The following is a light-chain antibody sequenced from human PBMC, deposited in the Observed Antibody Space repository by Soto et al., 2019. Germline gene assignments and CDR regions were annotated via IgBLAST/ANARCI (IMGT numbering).Light chain of an antibody. Sequence: DIVLTQSPDNLSVSPGDRVTLSCRASESLFGFLAWYQQKPGQAPRLLMYGVSTRATGVPARFSGGGSATDFTLTISSLQPEDSAFYFCQSYNDWPFASGLGTRLE. V-gene: IGKV3-15*01. CDR1: ESLFGF. J-gene: IGKJ2*01. CDR2: GVS. CDR3: QSYNDWPFA.